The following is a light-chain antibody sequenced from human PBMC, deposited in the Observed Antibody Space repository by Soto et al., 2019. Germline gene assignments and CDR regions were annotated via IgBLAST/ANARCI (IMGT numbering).Light chain of an antibody. CDR1: QTIRRW. CDR3: QHYNSDPWT. Sequence: DIEMTQSPSTLSASVGDRVTITCRASQTIRRWLAWYQQRPGKAPKVLIYDASTLESGVPARFSGSGSETEFTLTISSLQPEDSATYYCQHYNSDPWTFGQGNKV. V-gene: IGKV1-5*01. J-gene: IGKJ1*01. CDR2: DAS.